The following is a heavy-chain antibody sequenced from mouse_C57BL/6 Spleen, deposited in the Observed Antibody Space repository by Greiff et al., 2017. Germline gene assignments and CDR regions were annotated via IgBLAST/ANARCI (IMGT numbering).Heavy chain of an antibody. J-gene: IGHJ1*03. CDR1: GFSLTSYG. V-gene: IGHV2-2*01. Sequence: VQLVESGPGLVQPSQSLSITCTVSGFSLTSYGVHWVRQSPGKGLEWLGVIWSGGSTDYNAAFISRLSISKDNSKSQVFFKMNSLQADDTAIYYCARGDYYGSSYGYFDVWGTGTTVTVSS. CDR2: IWSGGST. CDR3: ARGDYYGSSYGYFDV. D-gene: IGHD1-1*01.